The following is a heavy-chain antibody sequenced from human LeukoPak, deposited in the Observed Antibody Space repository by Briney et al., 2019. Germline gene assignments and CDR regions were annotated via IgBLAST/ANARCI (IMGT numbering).Heavy chain of an antibody. V-gene: IGHV4/OR15-8*01. CDR2: IFHRGSP. CDR3: ARLRADENSGHGYYYYSGLDV. CDR1: GVSISSANW. D-gene: IGHD5-12*01. J-gene: IGHJ6*02. Sequence: SETLSLTCVVSGVSISSANWWTWVRQPPGKGVEWIGEIFHRGSPNYNPSLESRVTISLDKSKSQFSLRLTSLTAADTAVYYCARLRADENSGHGYYYYSGLDVWGQGTPVTVSS.